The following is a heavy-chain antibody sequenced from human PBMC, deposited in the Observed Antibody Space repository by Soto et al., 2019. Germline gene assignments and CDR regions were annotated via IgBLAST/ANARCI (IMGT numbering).Heavy chain of an antibody. Sequence: QVQLEQSGAEVKKPGSSVKVSCKASGGTLSDHGVAWLRQAPGQGLEWMGGTIPVFNTAKYAQKFQGRVTVTADKYTNTAYMELSSLRSEDTAFYFCARGVYGSGNYYTGPSAFDICGQGTMVIVSS. CDR1: GGTLSDHG. CDR2: TIPVFNTA. D-gene: IGHD3-10*01. J-gene: IGHJ3*02. CDR3: ARGVYGSGNYYTGPSAFDI. V-gene: IGHV1-69*06.